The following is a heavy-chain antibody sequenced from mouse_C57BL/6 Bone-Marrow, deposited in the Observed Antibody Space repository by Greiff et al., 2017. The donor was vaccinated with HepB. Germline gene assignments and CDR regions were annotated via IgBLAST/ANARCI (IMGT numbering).Heavy chain of an antibody. Sequence: VQLKESGGGLVKPGGSLKLSCAASGFTFSDYGMQWVRQAPEKGLEWVAYISSGSSTNYYADTVKGRFTISRDNAKNTLFLQMTSLRSEDTAMYCCARRILCDYWCQGTTLTVSS. V-gene: IGHV5-17*01. D-gene: IGHD1-1*02. CDR2: ISSGSSTN. J-gene: IGHJ2*01. CDR3: ARRILCDY. CDR1: GFTFSDYG.